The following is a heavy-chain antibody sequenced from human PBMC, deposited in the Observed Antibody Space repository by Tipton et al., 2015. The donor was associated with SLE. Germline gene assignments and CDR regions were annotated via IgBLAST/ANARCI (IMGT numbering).Heavy chain of an antibody. Sequence: SLRLSCAASGFTFSTYAMSWVRQAPGKGLEWVSFIYTRSTYYAGSVRGRFTISRDNSKNTLYLQMNSLRAEDTAVYYCAIGSYGTFDYWGQGTLVTVSA. J-gene: IGHJ4*02. CDR2: IYTRST. CDR1: GFTFSTYA. V-gene: IGHV3-23*03. CDR3: AIGSYGTFDY. D-gene: IGHD5-18*01.